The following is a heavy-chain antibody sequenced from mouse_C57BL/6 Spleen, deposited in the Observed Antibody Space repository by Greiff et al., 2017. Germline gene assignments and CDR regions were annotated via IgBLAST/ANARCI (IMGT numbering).Heavy chain of an antibody. CDR2: ISDGGSYT. Sequence: EVKLVESGGGLVKPGGSLKLSCAASGFTFSSYAMSWVRQTPEKRLEWVATISDGGSYTYYPDNVKGRFTISRDNAKNNLYLQMSHLKSEDTAMYYCARGTIDYDWFAYWGQGTLVTVSA. J-gene: IGHJ3*01. D-gene: IGHD2-4*01. CDR3: ARGTIDYDWFAY. V-gene: IGHV5-4*03. CDR1: GFTFSSYA.